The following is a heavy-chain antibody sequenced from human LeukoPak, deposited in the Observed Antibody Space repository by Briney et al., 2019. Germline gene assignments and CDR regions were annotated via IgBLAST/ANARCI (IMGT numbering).Heavy chain of an antibody. CDR1: GDSDSTTGGA. CDR3: ARGRDNAFDI. J-gene: IGHJ3*02. CDR2: AYYWSKWSY. V-gene: IGHV6-1*01. Sequence: PSQTLSLTCAISGDSDSTTGGAWNWIRQSPSRGLEWLGRAYYWSKWSYDYAVSVQSRITINPDTSKNQFSLQLNSVTPEDTAVYYCARGRDNAFDIWGQGTMVSVSS.